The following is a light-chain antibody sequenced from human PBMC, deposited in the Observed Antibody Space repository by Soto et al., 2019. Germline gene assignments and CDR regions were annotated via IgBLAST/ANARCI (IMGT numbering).Light chain of an antibody. J-gene: IGLJ3*02. V-gene: IGLV1-40*01. CDR1: SSNIGAGYD. CDR2: GNI. Sequence: QSVLTQPPSVSGAPGQRVTISCTGSSSNIGAGYDVHWYQQLPGTAPKVLIYGNINRASGVPHRFSGSKSGTLASLAITGLQAEDEADYYCQSYDSSLSGSVFGGGTKVTVL. CDR3: QSYDSSLSGSV.